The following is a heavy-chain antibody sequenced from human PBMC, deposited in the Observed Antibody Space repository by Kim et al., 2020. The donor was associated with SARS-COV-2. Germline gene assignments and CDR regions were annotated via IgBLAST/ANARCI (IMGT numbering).Heavy chain of an antibody. Sequence: GGSLRLSCAASGFTFSSYGMHWVRQAPGKGLEWVAVISYDGSNKYYADSVKGRFTISRDNSKNTLYLQMNSLRAEDTAVYYCAKDQGSGGIYYYYYGMDVWGQGTTVTVSS. CDR1: GFTFSSYG. CDR2: ISYDGSNK. V-gene: IGHV3-30*18. CDR3: AKDQGSGGIYYYYYGMDV. D-gene: IGHD3-10*01. J-gene: IGHJ6*02.